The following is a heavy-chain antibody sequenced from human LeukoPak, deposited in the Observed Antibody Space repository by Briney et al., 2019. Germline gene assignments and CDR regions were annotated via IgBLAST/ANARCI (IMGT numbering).Heavy chain of an antibody. CDR2: IYYSGST. D-gene: IGHD4-17*01. V-gene: IGHV4-39*01. Sequence: SETLSLTCTVSGGSISSSSYYWGWIRQPPGKGLGWIGSIYYSGSTYYSPSLKSRVTISVDTSKNQFSLKLSSVTAADTAVYYCARHGADGDPYYFDYWGQGTLVTVSS. CDR3: ARHGADGDPYYFDY. J-gene: IGHJ4*02. CDR1: GGSISSSSYY.